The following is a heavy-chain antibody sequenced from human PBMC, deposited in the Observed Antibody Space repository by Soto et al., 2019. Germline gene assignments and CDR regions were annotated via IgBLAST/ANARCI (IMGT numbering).Heavy chain of an antibody. Sequence: GGSLSLSCAASGFTFSSYAMSWVRQAPGKGLEWVSAISGSGGSTYYADSVKGRFTISRDNSKNTLYLQMNSLRAEDTAVYYCAKVSPHIAARPYYFDYWGQGTLVTVSS. J-gene: IGHJ4*02. CDR2: ISGSGGST. D-gene: IGHD6-6*01. V-gene: IGHV3-23*01. CDR1: GFTFSSYA. CDR3: AKVSPHIAARPYYFDY.